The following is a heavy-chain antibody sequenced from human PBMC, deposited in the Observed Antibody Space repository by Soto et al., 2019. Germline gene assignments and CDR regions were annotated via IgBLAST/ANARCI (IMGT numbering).Heavy chain of an antibody. Sequence: GASVKVSCKASGGTFSSYAISRVRQAPGQGLEWMGGIIPIFGTANYAQKFQGRVTITADESTSTAYMELSSLRSEDTAVYYCARVLNSAHWFDPWGQGTLVTVSS. CDR2: IIPIFGTA. J-gene: IGHJ5*02. CDR1: GGTFSSYA. D-gene: IGHD6-13*01. V-gene: IGHV1-69*13. CDR3: ARVLNSAHWFDP.